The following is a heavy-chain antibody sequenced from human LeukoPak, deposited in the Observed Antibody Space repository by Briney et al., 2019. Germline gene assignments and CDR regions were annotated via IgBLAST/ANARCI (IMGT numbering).Heavy chain of an antibody. CDR2: IYTSGST. CDR1: GGSISSGSYY. Sequence: SETLSLTCTVSGGSISSGSYYWSWIRQPAGKGLEWIGRIYTSGSTNYNPSLKSRVTISVDTSKNQFSLKLSSVTAADTAVYYCARDGWFGESYYWGQGTLVTVSS. CDR3: ARDGWFGESYY. V-gene: IGHV4-61*02. J-gene: IGHJ4*02. D-gene: IGHD3-10*01.